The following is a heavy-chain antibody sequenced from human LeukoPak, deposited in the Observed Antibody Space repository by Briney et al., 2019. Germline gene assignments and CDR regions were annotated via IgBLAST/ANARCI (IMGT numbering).Heavy chain of an antibody. J-gene: IGHJ4*02. V-gene: IGHV3-74*01. CDR3: ARGTAGYHSSYFDY. Sequence: GGSLRLSWAASGFTFSSPWMHWVRQAPGKGLVWVSRINSDGSATAYADSVKGRFTISRDNAENTLYLQMNSLRAEDTAVYYCARGTAGYHSSYFDYWGQGTLVTVSS. CDR2: INSDGSAT. D-gene: IGHD3-16*02. CDR1: GFTFSSPW.